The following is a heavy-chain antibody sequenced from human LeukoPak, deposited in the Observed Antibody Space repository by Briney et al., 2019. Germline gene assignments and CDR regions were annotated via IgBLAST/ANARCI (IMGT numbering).Heavy chain of an antibody. Sequence: GGSLRLSCAASGFTFSSSWMHWVCQAPGKGLVWVSRIYSDGSGTTYADSVKGRFTISRDNAKNTLYLQMNSLRVEDTAVYYCATLNCGGDCARPRGLNWFDPWGQGTLVTVSS. CDR2: IYSDGSGT. J-gene: IGHJ5*02. D-gene: IGHD2-21*02. CDR3: ATLNCGGDCARPRGLNWFDP. V-gene: IGHV3-74*01. CDR1: GFTFSSSW.